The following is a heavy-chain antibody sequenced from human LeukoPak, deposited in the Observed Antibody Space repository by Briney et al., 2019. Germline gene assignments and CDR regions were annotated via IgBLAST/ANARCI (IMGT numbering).Heavy chain of an antibody. CDR1: GFTFSSYS. Sequence: PGGSLRLSCAASGFTFSSYSMNWVRQAPGKGLEWVSSISSSSSYIYYADSVKGRFTISRDNAKNSLYLQMNSLRAEDTAVYYCAKSIVVVPAAIDPIDYWGQGTLVTVSS. CDR3: AKSIVVVPAAIDPIDY. D-gene: IGHD2-2*02. CDR2: ISSSSSYI. V-gene: IGHV3-21*01. J-gene: IGHJ4*02.